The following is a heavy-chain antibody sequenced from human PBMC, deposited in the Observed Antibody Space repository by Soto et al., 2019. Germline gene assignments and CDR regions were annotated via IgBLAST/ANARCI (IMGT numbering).Heavy chain of an antibody. J-gene: IGHJ4*02. D-gene: IGHD3-3*01. CDR3: AKDHLRSIGLAGVD. CDR2: ISPYNGDT. V-gene: IGHV1-18*01. CDR1: GYIFTNFG. Sequence: GASVKVSCKASGYIFTNFGITWVRQAPGQGLEWLGWISPYNGDTIYAQNLQGRGTMTTDSFTTTAYMELRSLRSDDTAVYYCAKDHLRSIGLAGVDWGQGTQVTVSS.